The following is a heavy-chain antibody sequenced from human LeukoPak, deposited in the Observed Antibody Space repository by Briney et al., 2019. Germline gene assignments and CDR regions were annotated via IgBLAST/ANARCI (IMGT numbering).Heavy chain of an antibody. CDR2: IYYSGST. CDR1: GGSISSSSYY. J-gene: IGHJ4*02. Sequence: PSETLSLTCTVSGGSISSSSYYWGWIRQPPGKGLEWIGSIYYSGSTYYNPSLKSRVTISVDTSKNQFSLKLSSVTAADTAVYYCARHIEGEDFDYWGQGTLVTVSS. V-gene: IGHV4-39*01. D-gene: IGHD1-26*01. CDR3: ARHIEGEDFDY.